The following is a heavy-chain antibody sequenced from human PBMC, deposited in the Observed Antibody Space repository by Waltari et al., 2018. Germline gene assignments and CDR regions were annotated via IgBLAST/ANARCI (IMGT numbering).Heavy chain of an antibody. CDR2: INPNSGGT. V-gene: IGHV1-2*06. Sequence: QVQLVQSGAEVKKPGASVKVSCKASGYTFTGYYMHWVRQAPGQGLEWMGRINPNSGGTNYAQKFQGRVTMTRDTSISTAYMELSRLRSDDTAVYYCARGVSTSPRHYYYYYYMDVWGKGTTVTVSS. CDR1: GYTFTGYY. CDR3: ARGVSTSPRHYYYYYYMDV. D-gene: IGHD2-2*01. J-gene: IGHJ6*03.